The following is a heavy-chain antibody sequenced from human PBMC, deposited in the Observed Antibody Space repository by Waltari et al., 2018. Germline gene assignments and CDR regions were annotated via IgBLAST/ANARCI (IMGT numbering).Heavy chain of an antibody. CDR1: GYSISSGYY. CDR2: IYHSGST. V-gene: IGHV4-38-2*02. J-gene: IGHJ4*02. CDR3: ARVDTAMVPDY. Sequence: QVQLQESGPGLVKPSETLSLTCTVSGYSISSGYYWGWIRQPPGKGLEWIGSIYHSGSTYYTPSLKSRVTISVDTSKNQFSLKLSSVTAADTAVYYCARVDTAMVPDYWGQGTLVTVSS. D-gene: IGHD5-18*01.